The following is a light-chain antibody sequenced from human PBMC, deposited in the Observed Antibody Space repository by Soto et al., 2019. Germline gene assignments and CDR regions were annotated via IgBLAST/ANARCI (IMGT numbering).Light chain of an antibody. CDR1: QGIRND. Sequence: AIQMTQSPSSLSASVGDRVTITCRASQGIRNDLGWYQQEPGKAPKLLIYAASSLESGVPSRFSGSGSGTDFTLIISSLQPEDFATYYCLQDYNYPWTFGQGTKVEIK. CDR3: LQDYNYPWT. V-gene: IGKV1-6*01. CDR2: AAS. J-gene: IGKJ1*01.